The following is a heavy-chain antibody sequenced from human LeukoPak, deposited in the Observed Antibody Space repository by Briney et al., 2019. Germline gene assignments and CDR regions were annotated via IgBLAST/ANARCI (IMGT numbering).Heavy chain of an antibody. V-gene: IGHV1-2*02. D-gene: IGHD6-6*01. J-gene: IGHJ4*02. CDR2: INPNSGGT. CDR3: AKDPGDQGIAARPNDY. CDR1: GYTFTGYY. Sequence: ASVKVSCKASGYTFTGYYMHWVRQAPGQGLEWMGWINPNSGGTNYAQKFQGRVTMTRDTSISTAYMELSRLRSGDTAVYYCAKDPGDQGIAARPNDYWGQGTLVTVSS.